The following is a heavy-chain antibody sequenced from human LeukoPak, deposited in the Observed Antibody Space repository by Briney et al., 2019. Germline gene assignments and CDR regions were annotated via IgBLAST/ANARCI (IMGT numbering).Heavy chain of an antibody. CDR1: GGTFSNYA. J-gene: IGHJ6*02. D-gene: IGHD6-13*01. V-gene: IGHV1-69*13. Sequence: ASVKVSCKASGGTFSNYAISWVRQAPGQGLEWMGGIIVIFGTANYAQKFQGRVTITADESTSTAYMELSSLRSEDTAVYYCARVRAAAGSRYYYYGMDVWGQGTTVTVSS. CDR2: IIVIFGTA. CDR3: ARVRAAAGSRYYYYGMDV.